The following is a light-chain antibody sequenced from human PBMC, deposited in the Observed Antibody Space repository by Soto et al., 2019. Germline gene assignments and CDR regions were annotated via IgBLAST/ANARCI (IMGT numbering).Light chain of an antibody. CDR3: TSFTSASTYV. CDR2: NVS. V-gene: IGLV2-14*01. CDR1: SSDIGGHNS. Sequence: QSALTQPASVSGSPGQSIAISCTGTSSDIGGHNSVSWYQQPPGKAPKLMIYNVSNRPSGVSNRFSGSKSGNTASLTISGLLAEDEADYYCTSFTSASTYVFGAGTKLTVL. J-gene: IGLJ1*01.